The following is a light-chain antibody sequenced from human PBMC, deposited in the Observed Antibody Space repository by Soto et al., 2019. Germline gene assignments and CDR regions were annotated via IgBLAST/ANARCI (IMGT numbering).Light chain of an antibody. CDR1: QSVSSN. J-gene: IGKJ2*01. Sequence: EVVMTQSPATLSVSPGERATLSCRASQSVSSNLVWYQQKPGQAPRLLIYDASTRATGIPARFSGSGSGTEFTLTISSLRSEDFALYFCQQCSNLPYTFGHGTKLEI. CDR3: QQCSNLPYT. V-gene: IGKV3-15*01. CDR2: DAS.